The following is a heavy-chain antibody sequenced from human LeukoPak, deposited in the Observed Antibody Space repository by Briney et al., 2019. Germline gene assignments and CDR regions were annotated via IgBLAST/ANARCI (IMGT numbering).Heavy chain of an antibody. J-gene: IGHJ3*02. CDR3: AREYPGRLGDAFDI. Sequence: SVKVSCKASGGTFSSFAISWVRQAPGQGLEWMGGIIPIFGTANYAQKFQGRVTITTDESTSTAYMELSSLRSEDTAVYYCAREYPGRLGDAFDIWGQGTMVTVSS. CDR1: GGTFSSFA. V-gene: IGHV1-69*05. D-gene: IGHD2-21*01. CDR2: IIPIFGTA.